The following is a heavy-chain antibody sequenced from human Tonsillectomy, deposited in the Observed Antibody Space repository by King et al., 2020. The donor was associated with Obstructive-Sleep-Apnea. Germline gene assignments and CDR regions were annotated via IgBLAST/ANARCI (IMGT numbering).Heavy chain of an antibody. Sequence: VQLVESGGGVVQPGRSLRLSCAASGFDFSTYAIHWVRQAPGKGLEWVAVISYDGRDKYYADSGKGRFIISRDNSKNTLYLEMNSLRSEDTAVYYCARPSYDRNGYYYPYFDYWGQGTLVTVSS. D-gene: IGHD3-22*01. CDR1: GFDFSTYA. V-gene: IGHV3-30*04. CDR3: ARPSYDRNGYYYPYFDY. J-gene: IGHJ4*02. CDR2: ISYDGRDK.